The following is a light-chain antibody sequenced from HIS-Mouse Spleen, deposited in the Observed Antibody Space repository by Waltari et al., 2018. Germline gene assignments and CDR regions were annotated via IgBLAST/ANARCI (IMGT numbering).Light chain of an antibody. CDR1: ALPKKY. CDR2: EDS. CDR3: YSTDSSGNHRV. Sequence: SYELTQPPSVSVSPGQTAMITCSGDALPKKYAYSYQQKSGQAPVLVNYEDSKRPSGIPERFSGSSSGTMATLTISGAQVEDEADYYCYSTDSSGNHRVFGGGTKLTVL. J-gene: IGLJ2*01. V-gene: IGLV3-10*01.